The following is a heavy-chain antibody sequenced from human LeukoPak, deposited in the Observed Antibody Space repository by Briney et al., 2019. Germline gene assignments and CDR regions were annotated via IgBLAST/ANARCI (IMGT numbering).Heavy chain of an antibody. J-gene: IGHJ4*02. Sequence: GESLKISCAASGFTVSGSWMSWIRQAPGKGLGWVAHINQAGSDKYYVDSVKGRFTISRDNAENSLFLQMNSLRAEDTAVYYCVSWSGYGAYWGQGTLVTVSS. CDR2: INQAGSDK. CDR1: GFTVSGSW. D-gene: IGHD2-15*01. CDR3: VSWSGYGAY. V-gene: IGHV3-7*01.